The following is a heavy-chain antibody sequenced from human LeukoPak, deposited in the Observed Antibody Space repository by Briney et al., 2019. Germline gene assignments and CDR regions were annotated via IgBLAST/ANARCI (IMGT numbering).Heavy chain of an antibody. CDR1: GFTFSSYW. Sequence: GGSLRLSCAASGFTFSSYWMSWVRQAPGKGLEWVANIKQDGSEKYYVDSVKGRFTISRDNAKNLLYLQMNSLRAEDTAVYYCARVRGDYGGNPNDYWGQGTLVTVSS. V-gene: IGHV3-7*01. J-gene: IGHJ4*02. D-gene: IGHD4-23*01. CDR2: IKQDGSEK. CDR3: ARVRGDYGGNPNDY.